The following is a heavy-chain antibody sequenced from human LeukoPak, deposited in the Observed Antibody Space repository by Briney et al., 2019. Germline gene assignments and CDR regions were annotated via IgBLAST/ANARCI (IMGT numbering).Heavy chain of an antibody. CDR1: GGSISSYY. CDR3: ARGGPILGY. J-gene: IGHJ4*02. V-gene: IGHV4-59*12. Sequence: SETLSLTCTVSGGSISSYYWSWIRQPPGKGLEWIGYIYYSGSTNYNPSLKSRVTISVDTSKNQFSLKLSSVTAADTAVYYCARGGPILGYWGQGTLVTVSS. CDR2: IYYSGST. D-gene: IGHD3-16*01.